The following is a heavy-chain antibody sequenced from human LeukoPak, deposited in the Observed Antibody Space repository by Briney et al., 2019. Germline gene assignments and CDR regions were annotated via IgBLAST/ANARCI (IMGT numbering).Heavy chain of an antibody. CDR1: GFTFSGSA. J-gene: IGHJ5*02. CDR2: IRSKANSYAT. V-gene: IGHV3-73*01. CDR3: TAAVLDTAMVIVRFDP. Sequence: PGGSLRLSCAASGFTFSGSAMHWVRQASGKGLEWVGRIRSKANSYATAYAASVKGRFTISRDDSKNTAYLQMNSLKTEDTAVYYCTAAVLDTAMVIVRFDPWGQGTLVTVSS. D-gene: IGHD5-18*01.